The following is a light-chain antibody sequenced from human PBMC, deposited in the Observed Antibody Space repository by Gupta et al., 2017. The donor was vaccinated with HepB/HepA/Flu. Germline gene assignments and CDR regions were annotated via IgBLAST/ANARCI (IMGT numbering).Light chain of an antibody. CDR2: GKN. CDR3: NSRDNSGNHPVL. J-gene: IGLJ2*01. CDR1: SLRSYY. V-gene: IGLV3-19*01. Sequence: SSELTQDPAVSVALGQTVRITCQGDSLRSYYASWYQQKPGQAPVVVVYGKNNRPSGIPDRFSGSNSGNTASLTITGAQAEDEADYYCNSRDNSGNHPVLFGGGTKLTVL.